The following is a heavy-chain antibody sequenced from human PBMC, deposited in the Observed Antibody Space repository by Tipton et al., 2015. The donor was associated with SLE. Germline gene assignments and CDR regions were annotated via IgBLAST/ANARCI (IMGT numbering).Heavy chain of an antibody. V-gene: IGHV4-4*02. CDR2: IYHSGST. Sequence: TLSLTCAVSGGSISNNNWWSWVRQPPGKGLEWIGEIYHSGSTNYNPSLESRVTISVDKSKNQFSLNLSSVTAADTAVYYCARGWVYYYGSGNYLSGMDVWGQGTTVTVSS. D-gene: IGHD3-10*01. CDR1: GGSISNNNW. J-gene: IGHJ6*02. CDR3: ARGWVYYYGSGNYLSGMDV.